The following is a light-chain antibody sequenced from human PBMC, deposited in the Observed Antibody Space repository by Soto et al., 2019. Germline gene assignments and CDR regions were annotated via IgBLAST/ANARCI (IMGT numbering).Light chain of an antibody. CDR3: SSYTSTNTWV. V-gene: IGLV2-14*01. CDR1: SSDVGSHNF. J-gene: IGLJ3*02. Sequence: QSALTQPASVSGSPGQSITISCTGTSSDVGSHNFVCWHQQHPAKPPQFMIYGVNNRPAGVPNRFSGSKSGNTASLTISWLQAGGEAEYYCSSYTSTNTWVFGVGTKLTVL. CDR2: GVN.